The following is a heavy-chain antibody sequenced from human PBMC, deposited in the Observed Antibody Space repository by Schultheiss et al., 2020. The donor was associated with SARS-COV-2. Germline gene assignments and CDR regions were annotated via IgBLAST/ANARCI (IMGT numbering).Heavy chain of an antibody. Sequence: ASVKVSCKASGYTFTGYYMHWVRQAPGQGLEWMGRINPNSGGTNYAQKFQGRVTMTRDTSISTAYMALNRLTSDDTAVYYCASEWVVVAANWWFDPWGQGTLVTVSS. D-gene: IGHD2-15*01. J-gene: IGHJ5*02. V-gene: IGHV1-2*06. CDR2: INPNSGGT. CDR3: ASEWVVVAANWWFDP. CDR1: GYTFTGYY.